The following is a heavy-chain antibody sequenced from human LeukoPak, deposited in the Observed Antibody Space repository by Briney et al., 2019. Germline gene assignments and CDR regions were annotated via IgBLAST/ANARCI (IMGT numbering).Heavy chain of an antibody. D-gene: IGHD3-10*01. J-gene: IGHJ6*03. CDR3: ARASGSYYKGDYYYYMDV. CDR1: GGSISSSSYY. Sequence: SETLSLTCTVSGGSISSSSYYWGWIRQPPGKGLEWIGSIYYSGSTYYNPSLKSRVTISVDTSKNQFSLKLSSVTAADTAVYYCARASGSYYKGDYYYYMDVWGKGTTVTVSS. V-gene: IGHV4-39*01. CDR2: IYYSGST.